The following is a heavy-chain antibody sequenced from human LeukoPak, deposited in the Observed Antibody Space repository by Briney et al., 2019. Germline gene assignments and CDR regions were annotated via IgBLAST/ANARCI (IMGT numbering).Heavy chain of an antibody. CDR1: GGTFSSYA. CDR3: ARDIEVVVAGHSPIYYYYGMDV. V-gene: IGHV1-69*04. J-gene: IGHJ6*02. Sequence: ASVKVSCKASGGTFSSYAISWVRQAPGQGLEWMGRIIPILGIANYAQKFQGRVTITADKSTSTAYMELSSLRSEDTAVYYCARDIEVVVAGHSPIYYYYGMDVWGQGTTVTVSS. CDR2: IIPILGIA. D-gene: IGHD2-15*01.